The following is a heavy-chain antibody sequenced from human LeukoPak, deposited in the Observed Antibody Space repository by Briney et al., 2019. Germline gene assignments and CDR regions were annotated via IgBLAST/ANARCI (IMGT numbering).Heavy chain of an antibody. CDR2: IYYSGST. CDR1: GGSISSGGYY. Sequence: PSETLSLTCTVSGGSISSGGYYWSWIRQHPGKGLEWIGYIYYSGSTYYNPSLKSRVTISVDTSKNQFSLKLSSVTAADTAVYYCANHEGDMIVVVTPPEYWGQGTLVTVSS. CDR3: ANHEGDMIVVVTPPEY. J-gene: IGHJ4*02. D-gene: IGHD3-22*01. V-gene: IGHV4-31*03.